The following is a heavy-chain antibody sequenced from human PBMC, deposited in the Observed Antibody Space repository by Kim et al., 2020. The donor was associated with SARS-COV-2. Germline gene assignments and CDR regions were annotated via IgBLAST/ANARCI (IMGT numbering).Heavy chain of an antibody. CDR1: GYSFTSYW. Sequence: GESLKISCKGSGYSFTSYWIGWVRQMPGKGLEWMGIIYPGDSDTRYSPSFQGQVTISADKSISTAYLQWSSLKASDTAMYYCARSSGRLFGGFSQKPKLYAFDIWGQGTMVTVSS. D-gene: IGHD3-16*01. CDR3: ARSSGRLFGGFSQKPKLYAFDI. J-gene: IGHJ3*02. CDR2: IYPGDSDT. V-gene: IGHV5-51*01.